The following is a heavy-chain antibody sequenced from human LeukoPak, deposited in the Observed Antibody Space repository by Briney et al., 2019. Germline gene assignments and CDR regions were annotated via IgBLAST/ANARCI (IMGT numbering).Heavy chain of an antibody. V-gene: IGHV1-8*01. CDR3: ARGLYCSSTSCYTSYWFDP. Sequence: ASVKVSSKASGYTFTSYDINWVRQATGQGLEWMGWMNPNSGNTGYAQKFQGRVTMIRNTSISTAYMELSSLRSEDTAVYYCARGLYCSSTSCYTSYWFDPWGQGTLVTVSS. CDR2: MNPNSGNT. J-gene: IGHJ5*02. D-gene: IGHD2-2*02. CDR1: GYTFTSYD.